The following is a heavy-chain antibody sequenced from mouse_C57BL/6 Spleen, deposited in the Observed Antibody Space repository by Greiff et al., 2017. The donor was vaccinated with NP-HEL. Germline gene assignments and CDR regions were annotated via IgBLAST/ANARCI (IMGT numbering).Heavy chain of an antibody. CDR3: ASARVGLPYAMDY. V-gene: IGHV1-53*01. D-gene: IGHD1-1*01. CDR2: INPSNGGT. CDR1: GYTFTSYW. J-gene: IGHJ4*01. Sequence: VKLQQPGTELVKPGASVKLSCKASGYTFTSYWMHWVKQRPGQGLEWIGNINPSNGGTNYNEKFKSKATLTVDKSSSTAYMQLSSLTSEDSAVYYCASARVGLPYAMDYWGQGTSVTVSS.